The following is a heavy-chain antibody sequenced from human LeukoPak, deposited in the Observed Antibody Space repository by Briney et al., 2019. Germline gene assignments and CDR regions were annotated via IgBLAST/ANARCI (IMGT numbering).Heavy chain of an antibody. CDR3: AEVWVHSESSSGPLGF. Sequence: SETLSLTCTVSGASISSHYWSWVRQPPGKGLEWIGYIYYNGNTNYTPSLKSRVTVSIDTAKNQFSLKLSSVTAADTAVYYCAEVWVHSESSSGPLGFWGQGTLVTVSS. CDR2: IYYNGNT. J-gene: IGHJ4*02. D-gene: IGHD1-1*01. V-gene: IGHV4-59*11. CDR1: GASISSHY.